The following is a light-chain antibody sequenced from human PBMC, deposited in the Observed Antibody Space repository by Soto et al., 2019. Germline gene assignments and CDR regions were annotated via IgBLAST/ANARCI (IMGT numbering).Light chain of an antibody. CDR3: QHYNSYSPRT. CDR2: KAS. J-gene: IGKJ1*01. CDR1: QSISSW. V-gene: IGKV1-5*03. Sequence: DIQMTQSPSTLSASVGDRVTITCRASQSISSWLAWYQQKPGKAPKLLIYKASSLESGVPSRFSGSGSGTEFTLTISSLQPDDFATSYCQHYNSYSPRTFGQGTKVEIK.